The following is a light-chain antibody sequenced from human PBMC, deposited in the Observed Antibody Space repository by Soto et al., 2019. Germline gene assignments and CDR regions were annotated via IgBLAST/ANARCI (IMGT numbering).Light chain of an antibody. CDR2: DAT. V-gene: IGKV1-16*02. Sequence: DIQMTQSPSSLSASVGDRVTITCRASQGIGIYLAWFQQKAGRAPKSLIYDATSLQSGVPSKFSGSGSGTDFTLTISSLQPEDFATYYCQQYEAYPLTFGGGTRVEIK. CDR1: QGIGIY. CDR3: QQYEAYPLT. J-gene: IGKJ4*01.